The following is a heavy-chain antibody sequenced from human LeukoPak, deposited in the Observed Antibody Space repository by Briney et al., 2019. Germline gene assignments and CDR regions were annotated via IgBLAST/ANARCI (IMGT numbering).Heavy chain of an antibody. Sequence: GGSLRLSCVVSGITFSGYSMIWVRQAPGKGLEWLSFMTTSGNTIFYAESVKDRFTISRDNARKSLYLQMNSLRDEDTAVYYCARVGGATAVTMYFEYWGQGTLVTVTS. D-gene: IGHD1-26*01. J-gene: IGHJ4*02. V-gene: IGHV3-48*02. CDR3: ARVGGATAVTMYFEY. CDR2: MTTSGNTI. CDR1: GITFSGYS.